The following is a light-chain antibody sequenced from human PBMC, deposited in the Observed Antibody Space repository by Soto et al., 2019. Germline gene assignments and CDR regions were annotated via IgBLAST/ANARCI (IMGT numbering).Light chain of an antibody. CDR3: HQYGSSPQT. Sequence: EIVLTQSPGTLSLSPGERATLSCRASQSVSSSYLAWYQQKPGQAPRLLIYGASSRATGIPDRFSGSGSGTEFTLTVDSLEPEDFAVYYCHQYGSSPQTFGRGTKVDIK. CDR1: QSVSSSY. CDR2: GAS. J-gene: IGKJ1*01. V-gene: IGKV3-20*01.